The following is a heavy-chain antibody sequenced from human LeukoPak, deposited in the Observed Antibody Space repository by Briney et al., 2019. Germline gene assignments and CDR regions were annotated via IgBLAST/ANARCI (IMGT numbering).Heavy chain of an antibody. CDR1: EFTFGDYG. V-gene: IGHV3-49*04. D-gene: IGHD3-10*01. Sequence: GGSLRLSCLGSEFTFGDYGLTWVRQAPGKGLEWVGFIRSKAYGGTTEYAASVKGRFTISRDDSKGVAYLQMSSLKSEDTAVYYCGRVLYGSGTFTLYYNHYYMDVWGKGTAVAISS. CDR2: IRSKAYGGTT. J-gene: IGHJ6*03. CDR3: GRVLYGSGTFTLYYNHYYMDV.